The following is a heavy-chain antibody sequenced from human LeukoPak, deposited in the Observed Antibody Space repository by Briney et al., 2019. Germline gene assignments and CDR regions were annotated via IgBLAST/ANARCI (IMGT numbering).Heavy chain of an antibody. CDR3: AKDYAKDYYGSGSYYYMDV. CDR1: GFTFSSYG. Sequence: GGSLRLSCAASGFTFSSYGMHWVRQAPGKGLERVAVISYDGSNKYYADSVNGRFTISRDNSKNTLYLQMNSLRAEDTAVYYGAKDYAKDYYGSGSYYYMDVWGKGTTVTVSS. V-gene: IGHV3-30*18. D-gene: IGHD3-10*01. CDR2: ISYDGSNK. J-gene: IGHJ6*03.